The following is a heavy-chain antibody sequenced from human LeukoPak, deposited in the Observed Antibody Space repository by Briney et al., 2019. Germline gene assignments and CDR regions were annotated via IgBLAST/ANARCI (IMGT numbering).Heavy chain of an antibody. D-gene: IGHD6-19*01. CDR2: INHSGST. CDR3: ARGPGTYSSGWYRGGYYFDY. V-gene: IGHV4-34*01. Sequence: SETLSLTCAVYGGSFSGYYWSWIRQPPGKWLEWIGEINHSGSTNYNPSLKSRVTISVDTSKNQFSLKLSSVTAADTAVYYCARGPGTYSSGWYRGGYYFDYWGQGTLVTVSS. CDR1: GGSFSGYY. J-gene: IGHJ4*02.